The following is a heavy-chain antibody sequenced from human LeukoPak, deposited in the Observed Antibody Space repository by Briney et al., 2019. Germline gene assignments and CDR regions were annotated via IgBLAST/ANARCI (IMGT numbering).Heavy chain of an antibody. CDR2: IDWDDDK. J-gene: IGHJ6*03. CDR3: ARTRSGSGSYHMDV. Sequence: SGPALVKATQTLTLTCTFFGFSLSPSGMCVSWIRQPPGKALEWLARIDWDDDKYYLTSLKTRLTISKDTSKNQVALTMTNMDPVDTATYYCARTRSGSGSYHMDVWGKGTTVTISS. CDR1: GFSLSPSGMC. V-gene: IGHV2-70*11. D-gene: IGHD3-10*01.